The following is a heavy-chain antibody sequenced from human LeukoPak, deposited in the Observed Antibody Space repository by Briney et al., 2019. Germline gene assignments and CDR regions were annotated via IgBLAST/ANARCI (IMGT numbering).Heavy chain of an antibody. D-gene: IGHD2-2*01. CDR1: GGTFSSYA. V-gene: IGHV1-69*13. Sequence: SVKVSCKASGGTFSSYAISWVRQAPGQGLEWMGGIIPIFGTANYAQKFQGRVTIAADESTSTAYMELSSLRSEDTAVYYCARGFGTAAMLGDYWGQGTLVTVSS. CDR2: IIPIFGTA. CDR3: ARGFGTAAMLGDY. J-gene: IGHJ4*02.